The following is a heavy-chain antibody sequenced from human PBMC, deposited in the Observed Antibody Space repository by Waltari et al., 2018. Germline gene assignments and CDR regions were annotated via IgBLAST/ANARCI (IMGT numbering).Heavy chain of an antibody. Sequence: EVQLVQSGAEVKKPGATVKISCKASGYTFTDYYMHWVQQAPGNGLEWMGRVDPEDGETIYAEKFQGRVTITADTSTDTAYMELSSLRSEDTAVYYCATDRLHYYDSSGYYYAPFDYWGQGTLVTVSS. CDR3: ATDRLHYYDSSGYYYAPFDY. J-gene: IGHJ4*02. V-gene: IGHV1-69-2*01. CDR1: GYTFTDYY. D-gene: IGHD3-22*01. CDR2: VDPEDGET.